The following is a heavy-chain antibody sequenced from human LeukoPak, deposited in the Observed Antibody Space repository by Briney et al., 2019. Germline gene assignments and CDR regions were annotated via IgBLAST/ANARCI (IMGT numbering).Heavy chain of an antibody. CDR1: GFTFSSYC. Sequence: PGGSLRLSCAASGFTFSSYCMSWVRQAPGKGLEGVANIKQDGSEKYYVDSVKGRFTISRDNAKNSLYLQMNSLRAEDTAVYYCARDRGLAYYMDVWGKGTTVTISS. V-gene: IGHV3-7*01. D-gene: IGHD3-10*01. CDR2: IKQDGSEK. J-gene: IGHJ6*03. CDR3: ARDRGLAYYMDV.